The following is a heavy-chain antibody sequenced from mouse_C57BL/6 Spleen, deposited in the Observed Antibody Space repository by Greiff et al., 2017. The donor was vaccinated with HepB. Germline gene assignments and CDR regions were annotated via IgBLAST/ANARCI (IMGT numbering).Heavy chain of an antibody. Sequence: QVQLQQPGAELVKPGASVKMSCKASGYTFTSYWITWVKQRPGQGLEWIGDIYPGSGSTNYNEKFKSKATLTVDTSSSTAYMQVSSLTSEDSAVYYCASQGQFRAWFAYWGQGTLVTVSA. J-gene: IGHJ3*01. CDR2: IYPGSGST. CDR3: ASQGQFRAWFAY. CDR1: GYTFTSYW. D-gene: IGHD3-3*01. V-gene: IGHV1-55*01.